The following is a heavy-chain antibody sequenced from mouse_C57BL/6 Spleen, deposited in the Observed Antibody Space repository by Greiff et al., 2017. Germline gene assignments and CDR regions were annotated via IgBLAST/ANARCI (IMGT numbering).Heavy chain of an antibody. J-gene: IGHJ2*01. V-gene: IGHV1-54*01. CDR3: ARRGSSLDY. D-gene: IGHD1-1*01. CDR2: INPGSGGT. Sequence: QVQLQQSGAELVRPGTSVQVSCKASGYAFTNYLIEWVKQRPGQGLEWIGVINPGSGGTNYNEKFKGKATLTADKSSSTAYMQLSSLTSEDAAVYFCARRGSSLDYWGQGTTLTVSS. CDR1: GYAFTNYL.